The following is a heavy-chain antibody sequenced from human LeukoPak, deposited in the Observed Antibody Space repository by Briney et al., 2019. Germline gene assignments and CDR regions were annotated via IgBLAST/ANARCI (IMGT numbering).Heavy chain of an antibody. Sequence: PGGSLRLSCAASGFTFSSYAMSWVRQAPGKGLEWVSGIGGSGGSTYYADSVKGRFTISRDNSKNTLFLQMDSLRAEDTAVYYCATVADFGDYYFDYWGQGTLVTVSS. CDR2: IGGSGGST. D-gene: IGHD4-17*01. V-gene: IGHV3-23*01. J-gene: IGHJ4*02. CDR3: ATVADFGDYYFDY. CDR1: GFTFSSYA.